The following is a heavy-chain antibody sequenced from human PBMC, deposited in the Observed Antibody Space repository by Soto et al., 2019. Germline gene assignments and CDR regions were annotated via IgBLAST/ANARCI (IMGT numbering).Heavy chain of an antibody. J-gene: IGHJ6*02. CDR1: GFTVSSNY. V-gene: IGHV3-53*01. D-gene: IGHD2-15*01. CDR2: IYSGGIT. Sequence: GGSLRLSCTASGFTVSSNYMSWVRQAPGKGLEWVSVIYSGGITYYADSVKGRFTISRDNSKNTLYLQMNSLRAEDTAVYYCARDRYCSGGSCYPNYYYYYGMDVWGLGT. CDR3: ARDRYCSGGSCYPNYYYYYGMDV.